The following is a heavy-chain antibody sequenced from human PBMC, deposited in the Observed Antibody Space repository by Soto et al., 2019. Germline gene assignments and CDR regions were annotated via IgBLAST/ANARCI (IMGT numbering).Heavy chain of an antibody. J-gene: IGHJ4*02. CDR1: GGSISSSSYY. Sequence: SETLSLTCTVSGGSISSSSYYWGWIRQPPGKGLEWIGSIYYSGSTYYNPSLKSRVTISVDTSKNQFSLKLSSVTAADTAVYYCARHLGYGDYLVLFFDYWGQGTLITVSS. CDR2: IYYSGST. CDR3: ARHLGYGDYLVLFFDY. V-gene: IGHV4-39*01. D-gene: IGHD4-17*01.